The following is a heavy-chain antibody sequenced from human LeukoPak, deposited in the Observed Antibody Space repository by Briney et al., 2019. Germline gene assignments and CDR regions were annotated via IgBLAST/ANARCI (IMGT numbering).Heavy chain of an antibody. D-gene: IGHD5-12*01. J-gene: IGHJ4*02. Sequence: GGSLRLSCAASGFTFSSYSMNWVRQAPGKGLEWVSSISSSSSYIYYADSVKGRFTISRDNAKNSLYLQMNSLRAEDTAVYYCARDSSLSLGGYPDYWGQGTLVTVSS. V-gene: IGHV3-21*01. CDR2: ISSSSSYI. CDR1: GFTFSSYS. CDR3: ARDSSLSLGGYPDY.